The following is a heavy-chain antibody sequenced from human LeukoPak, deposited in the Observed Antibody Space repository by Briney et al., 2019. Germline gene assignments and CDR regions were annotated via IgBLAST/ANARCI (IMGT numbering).Heavy chain of an antibody. CDR3: ARDQGNVDSSGWYFVGNAFDM. J-gene: IGHJ3*02. CDR1: GGSISSSSYY. D-gene: IGHD6-19*01. Sequence: SETQSLTCAVSGGSISSSSYYWGWIRQPPGKGREWIGRIYYSGSTYYNPALKSRVTISVDTSNNQFSLRLSSVTAADTAVYYCARDQGNVDSSGWYFVGNAFDMWGQGTMVTVSS. CDR2: IYYSGST. V-gene: IGHV4-39*07.